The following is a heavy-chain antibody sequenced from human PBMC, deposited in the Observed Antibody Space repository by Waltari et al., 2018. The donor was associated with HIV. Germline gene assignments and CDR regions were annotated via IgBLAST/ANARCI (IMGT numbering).Heavy chain of an antibody. J-gene: IGHJ5*02. V-gene: IGHV4-61*02. D-gene: IGHD2-2*01. CDR1: GGSIRRVSYY. Sequence: QVQLQESGPGLVKPSQTLSLTCTVSGGSIRRVSYYWSWIRHPAGKGLEWIGRIYISGRTNYNPALKSRVTISVDTSKNHFSLKLSSVTAADTAVYYCARGVPAATDWFDPWGQGTLVTVSS. CDR2: IYISGRT. CDR3: ARGVPAATDWFDP.